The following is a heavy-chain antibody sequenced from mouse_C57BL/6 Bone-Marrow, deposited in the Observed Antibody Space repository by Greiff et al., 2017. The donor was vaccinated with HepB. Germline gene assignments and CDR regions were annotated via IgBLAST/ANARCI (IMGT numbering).Heavy chain of an antibody. V-gene: IGHV14-4*01. CDR2: IDPENGDT. CDR1: GFNIKDDY. J-gene: IGHJ4*01. D-gene: IGHD2-5*01. CDR3: TKDSNYSYYYAMDY. Sequence: EVQLQQSGAELVRPGASVKLSCTASGFNIKDDYMHWVKQRPEQGLEWIGWIDPENGDTEYASKFQGKATITADTYSNTAYLQLSSLTSEDTAVYYCTKDSNYSYYYAMDYWGQGTSVTVSS.